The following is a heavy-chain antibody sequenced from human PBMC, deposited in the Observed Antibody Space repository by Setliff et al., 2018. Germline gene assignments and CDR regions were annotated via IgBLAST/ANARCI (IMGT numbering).Heavy chain of an antibody. CDR3: ARDRQYCSSTSCYTSYFYYYAMDI. D-gene: IGHD2-2*02. V-gene: IGHV4-34*01. CDR1: GGSISDYY. J-gene: IGHJ6*01. Sequence: SETLSLTCGGYGGSISDYYWSWIRQPPGKGLEWIGEINHSGSTNYNPSLKSRVTISLDTSRNQVSLKLSSVTAADTAVYYCARDRQYCSSTSCYTSYFYYYAMDIW. CDR2: INHSGST.